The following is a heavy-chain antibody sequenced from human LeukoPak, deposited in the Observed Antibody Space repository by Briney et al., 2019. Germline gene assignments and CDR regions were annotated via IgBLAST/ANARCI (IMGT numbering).Heavy chain of an antibody. J-gene: IGHJ4*02. CDR1: GASISSGSNY. Sequence: SETLSLTCSVSGASISSGSNYWGWIRQPPGKTLEWIGSIYSSGSTYYNSSLQSRVIIIIDTPKNHFSLTLSSVTAADTAVYYCARGVIAAGGNDFDYWGQGTLVTVSS. CDR3: ARGVIAAGGNDFDY. D-gene: IGHD6-13*01. CDR2: IYSSGST. V-gene: IGHV4-39*07.